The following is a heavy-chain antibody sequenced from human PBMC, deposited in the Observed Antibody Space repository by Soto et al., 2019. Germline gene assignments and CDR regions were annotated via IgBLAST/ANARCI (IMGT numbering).Heavy chain of an antibody. CDR2: IIPIFGTA. V-gene: IGHV1-69*06. J-gene: IGHJ6*02. D-gene: IGHD3-10*01. CDR1: GGTFSSYA. CDR3: ARASGSGSYYEYYYYGMDV. Sequence: GPSVKVSCKASGGTFSSYAISWVRQAPGQGLEWMGGIIPIFGTANYAQKFQGRVTITADKSTSTAYMELSSLRSEDTAVYYCARASGSGSYYEYYYYGMDVWGQGTTVTVSS.